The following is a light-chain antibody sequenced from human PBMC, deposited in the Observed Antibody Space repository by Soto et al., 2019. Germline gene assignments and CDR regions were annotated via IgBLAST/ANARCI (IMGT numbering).Light chain of an antibody. CDR1: QSIGRW. CDR2: DAS. J-gene: IGKJ4*01. CDR3: QQYNSFPVT. Sequence: DIQMTQSPSTLSASVGDRVTIACRASQSIGRWLAWYQQKPGKAPKLLIFDASTLESGVPSRFSGSGSGTEFTLTISSLQPDDFATYYCQQYNSFPVTFGGGTKVDI. V-gene: IGKV1-5*01.